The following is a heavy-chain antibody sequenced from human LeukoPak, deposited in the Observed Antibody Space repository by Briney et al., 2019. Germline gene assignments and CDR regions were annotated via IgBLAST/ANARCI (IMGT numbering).Heavy chain of an antibody. CDR2: IRYDGSNK. Sequence: SGGSLRLSCAASGFTFSSYGMHWVRQAPGKGLEWVAFIRYDGSNKYYADSVKGRFTISRDNSKNTLYLQMNSLRAEDAAVYYCARDRMTTPPPGLGYWGQGPLVTVSS. CDR3: ARDRMTTPPPGLGY. D-gene: IGHD4-11*01. V-gene: IGHV3-30*02. J-gene: IGHJ4*02. CDR1: GFTFSSYG.